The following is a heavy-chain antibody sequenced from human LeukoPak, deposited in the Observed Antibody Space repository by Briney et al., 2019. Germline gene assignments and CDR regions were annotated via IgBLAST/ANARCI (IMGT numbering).Heavy chain of an antibody. Sequence: PSETLSLTCTVSGGSISGYYWSWIRQPAGKGLEWIGRIYTSGSTNYNPSLKSRVTMSIDTSKSQFSLKLSSVTAADTAVYYCARDTGSYGWLDYWGQGTLVTVSS. D-gene: IGHD1-26*01. CDR2: IYTSGST. V-gene: IGHV4-4*07. CDR1: GGSISGYY. J-gene: IGHJ4*02. CDR3: ARDTGSYGWLDY.